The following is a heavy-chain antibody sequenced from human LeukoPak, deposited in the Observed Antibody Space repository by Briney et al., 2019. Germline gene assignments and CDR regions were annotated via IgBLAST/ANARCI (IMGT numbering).Heavy chain of an antibody. Sequence: GGSLRLSCAASGFTFSSYGMHWVRQAPGKGLEWVAFIRYDGSNKYYADSVKGRFTISRDNSKNTLYLQMNSLRAEDTAVYYCARDEGDYSNYVSNWFDPWGQGTLVTVSS. CDR2: IRYDGSNK. D-gene: IGHD4-11*01. CDR1: GFTFSSYG. J-gene: IGHJ5*02. V-gene: IGHV3-30*02. CDR3: ARDEGDYSNYVSNWFDP.